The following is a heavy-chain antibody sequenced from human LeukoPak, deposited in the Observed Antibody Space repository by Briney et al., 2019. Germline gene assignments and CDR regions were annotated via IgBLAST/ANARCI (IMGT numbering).Heavy chain of an antibody. CDR1: GGSISSSSYY. J-gene: IGHJ3*02. D-gene: IGHD1-26*01. V-gene: IGHV4-39*07. Sequence: SETLSLTCTVAGGSISSSSYYWGWIRQPPGKGLEWIGSIYYSGSTYYNPSLKSRVTVSVDTSKNQFSLKLSSVTAADTAVYYCARDRRGELPAFDIWGQGTMVTVSS. CDR3: ARDRRGELPAFDI. CDR2: IYYSGST.